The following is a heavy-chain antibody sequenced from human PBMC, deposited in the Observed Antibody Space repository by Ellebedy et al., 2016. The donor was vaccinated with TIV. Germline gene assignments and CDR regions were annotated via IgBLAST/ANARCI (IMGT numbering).Heavy chain of an antibody. V-gene: IGHV3-23*01. CDR1: GFTFSNYA. J-gene: IGHJ5*02. CDR2: ISDSGVGT. CDR3: AKPQRGRQLGDFDP. D-gene: IGHD3-16*01. Sequence: PGGSLRLSCAAAGFTFSNYAMTWVRQAPGKGLEWVSVISDSGVGTYYADSVKGRFTISRDRSKSTLYLQMNSLRAEDTAVYLCAKPQRGRQLGDFDPWGHGTLVTVSS.